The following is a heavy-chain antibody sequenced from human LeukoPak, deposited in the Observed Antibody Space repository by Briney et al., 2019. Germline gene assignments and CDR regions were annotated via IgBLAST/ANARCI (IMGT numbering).Heavy chain of an antibody. CDR1: GGSISSYY. V-gene: IGHV4-4*07. D-gene: IGHD3-22*01. CDR3: ARLNPYDSSGYYTEDAFDI. Sequence: PSDTLSLTCTVSGGSISSYYWRWIRQPAGKGLEWIGRIYTSGSTNYNPSLKSRVTISVDKSKNQFSLKLSSVTAADTAVYYCARLNPYDSSGYYTEDAFDIWGQGTMVTVSS. CDR2: IYTSGST. J-gene: IGHJ3*02.